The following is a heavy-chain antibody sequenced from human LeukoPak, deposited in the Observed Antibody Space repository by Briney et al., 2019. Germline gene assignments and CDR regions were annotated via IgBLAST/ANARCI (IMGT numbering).Heavy chain of an antibody. J-gene: IGHJ1*01. D-gene: IGHD2-2*01. CDR2: IKSKTDGGTT. CDR3: AKDPVVVPAAMPAGFAEYFQH. V-gene: IGHV3-15*01. Sequence: GGSLRLFCAASGFTFSNAWMSWVRQAPGKGLEWVGHIKSKTDGGTTDYAAPVKGRFTISRDDSRNTLYLQMNSLRAEDTAVYYCAKDPVVVPAAMPAGFAEYFQHWGQGTLVTVSS. CDR1: GFTFSNAW.